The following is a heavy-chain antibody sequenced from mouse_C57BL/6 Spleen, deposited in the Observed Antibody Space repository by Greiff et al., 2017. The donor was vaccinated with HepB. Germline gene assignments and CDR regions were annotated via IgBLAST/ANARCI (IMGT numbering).Heavy chain of an antibody. CDR3: TRLYYSNPWFAY. CDR2: IRNKANNHAT. CDR1: GFTFSDAW. D-gene: IGHD2-5*01. Sequence: EVKVVESGGGLVQPGGSMKLSCAASGFTFSDAWMDWVRQSPEKGLEWVAEIRNKANNHATYYAESVKGRFTISRDDSKSSVYLQMNSLRAEDTGIYYCTRLYYSNPWFAYWGQGTLVTVSA. J-gene: IGHJ3*01. V-gene: IGHV6-6*01.